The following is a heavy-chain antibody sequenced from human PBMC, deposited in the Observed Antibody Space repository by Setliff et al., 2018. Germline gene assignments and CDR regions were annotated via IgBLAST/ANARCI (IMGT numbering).Heavy chain of an antibody. J-gene: IGHJ4*02. V-gene: IGHV1-8*01. CDR2: MNPTSGNT. D-gene: IGHD2-15*01. CDR3: ASVAPGRYCSGGSCSYFDY. Sequence: ASVKVSCKASGYTFIIYALHWVRQAPGQRLQWMGWMNPTSGNTGYAQKFQVRVTMTRNTSIRTAYMERSNLRSEDTAGYYFASVAPGRYCSGGSCSYFDYWGQGILVTVSS. CDR1: GYTFIIYA.